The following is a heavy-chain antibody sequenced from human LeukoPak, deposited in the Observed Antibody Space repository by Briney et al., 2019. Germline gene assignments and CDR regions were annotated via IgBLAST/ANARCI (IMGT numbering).Heavy chain of an antibody. J-gene: IGHJ4*02. CDR2: INPNSGGT. CDR3: ARVRDSSGYQGFDY. CDR1: GYTFTCYY. V-gene: IGHV1-2*06. Sequence: ASVKVSCKASGYTFTCYYMHWVRQAPGQGLEWMGRINPNSGGTNYAQNFQGRVTMTRDTSITTAYMELSRLRSDDTAVYYCARVRDSSGYQGFDYWGQGTLVTVSS. D-gene: IGHD3-22*01.